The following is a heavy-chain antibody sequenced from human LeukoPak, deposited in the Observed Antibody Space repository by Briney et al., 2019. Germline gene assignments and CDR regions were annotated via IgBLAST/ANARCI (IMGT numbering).Heavy chain of an antibody. V-gene: IGHV3-23*01. CDR3: AKDPSYSSSWYFDY. CDR1: GFTFSSYA. CDR2: ISGSGGST. J-gene: IGHJ4*02. D-gene: IGHD6-13*01. Sequence: GGSLRLPCAASGFTFSSYAMSWVRQAPGKGLEWVSAISGSGGSTYYADSVKGRFTISRDNSKNTLYLQMNSLRAEDTAVYYCAKDPSYSSSWYFDYWGQGTLVTVSS.